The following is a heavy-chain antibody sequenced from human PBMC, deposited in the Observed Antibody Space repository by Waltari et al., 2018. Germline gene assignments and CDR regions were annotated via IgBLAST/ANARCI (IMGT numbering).Heavy chain of an antibody. Sequence: QVQLVESGGGVVQPGRSLRLSCAASGFTFSSYGMHWVRQAPGKGLEWVAVIWYDGSNKYYADSVKGRFTISRDNSKNTLYLQMNSLRAEDTAVYYCARDVYGYGMDVWGQGTTVTVSS. J-gene: IGHJ6*02. CDR1: GFTFSSYG. D-gene: IGHD4-17*01. V-gene: IGHV3-33*01. CDR3: ARDVYGYGMDV. CDR2: IWYDGSNK.